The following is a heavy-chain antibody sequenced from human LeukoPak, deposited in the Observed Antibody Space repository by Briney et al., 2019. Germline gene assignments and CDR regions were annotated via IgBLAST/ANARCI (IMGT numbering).Heavy chain of an antibody. V-gene: IGHV4-59*01. Sequence: SETLSLTCTVSGGSISSYYWSWIRQPPGKGLEWIGYIYYSGSTNYNPSLKSRVTISVGTSKNQFSLKLSSVTAADTAVYYCARDLRGYSGYGTLDNWFDPWGQGTLVTVSS. CDR1: GGSISSYY. CDR2: IYYSGST. D-gene: IGHD5-12*01. J-gene: IGHJ5*02. CDR3: ARDLRGYSGYGTLDNWFDP.